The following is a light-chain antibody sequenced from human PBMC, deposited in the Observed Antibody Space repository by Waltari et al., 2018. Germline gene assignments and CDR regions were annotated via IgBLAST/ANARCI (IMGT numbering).Light chain of an antibody. CDR1: NSDVGDYNC. V-gene: IGLV2-14*01. Sequence: QSALTQPASVSGSPGQSITISCTGTNSDVGDYNCVSRYQQHPGNVPKLLIVEVSNRPSGVSNRFSATKSGNTASLTIAGIQAEDEADYYCSSCTSTTNHLLFGGGTKLTVL. CDR2: EVS. CDR3: SSCTSTTNHLL. J-gene: IGLJ3*02.